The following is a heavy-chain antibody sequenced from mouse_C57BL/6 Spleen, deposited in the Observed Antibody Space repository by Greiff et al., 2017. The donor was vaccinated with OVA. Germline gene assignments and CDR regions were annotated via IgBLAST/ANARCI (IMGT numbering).Heavy chain of an antibody. CDR2: IYPGSGST. D-gene: IGHD1-1*01. V-gene: IGHV1-55*01. J-gene: IGHJ2*01. CDR1: GYTFTSYW. CDR3: AREGYYEGFDY. Sequence: QVQLKESGAELVKPGASVKMSCKASGYTFTSYWITWVKQRPGQGLEWIGDIYPGSGSTNYNEKFKSKATLTVDTSSSTAYMQLSSLTSEDSAVYYCAREGYYEGFDYWGQGTTLTVSS.